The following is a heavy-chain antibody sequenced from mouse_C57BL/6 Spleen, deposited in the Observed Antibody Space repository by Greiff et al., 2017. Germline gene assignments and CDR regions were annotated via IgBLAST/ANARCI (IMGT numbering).Heavy chain of an antibody. Sequence: EVQLQQSGAELVRPGASVKLSCTASGFNIKDDYMHWVKQRPEQGLEWIGWIDPENGDTEYASKFQGKATITADTSSNTAYLQLSSLTSEDTAVYYCTKGNRYFDYWGQGTTLTVSS. V-gene: IGHV14-4*01. CDR1: GFNIKDDY. J-gene: IGHJ2*01. D-gene: IGHD2-1*01. CDR3: TKGNRYFDY. CDR2: IDPENGDT.